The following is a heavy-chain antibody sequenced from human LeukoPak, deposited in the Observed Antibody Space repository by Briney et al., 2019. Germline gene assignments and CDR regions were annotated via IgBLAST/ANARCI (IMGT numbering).Heavy chain of an antibody. CDR2: IYPGGSDT. D-gene: IGHD1-1*01. CDR3: ARHDGSGPFDY. V-gene: IGHV5-51*01. CDR1: GYSFDSQW. Sequence: GESLKISCKGSGYSFDSQWIGWVRQMPGKGLEWMGIIYPGGSDTKYSPSFEGQVTMSADKSISTAYLQWRSLKASDTAIYYCARHDGSGPFDYWGQGTLVTVSS. J-gene: IGHJ4*02.